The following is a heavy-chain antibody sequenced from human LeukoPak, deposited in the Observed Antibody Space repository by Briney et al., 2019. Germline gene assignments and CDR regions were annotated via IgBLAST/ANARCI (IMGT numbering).Heavy chain of an antibody. J-gene: IGHJ4*02. CDR2: IYYSGTT. CDR3: ARGPYGSGSYY. D-gene: IGHD3-10*01. V-gene: IGHV4-30-4*01. Sequence: SQTLSLTCTVSGGSISSGDYYWSWIRQPPGKGLEWIGYIYYSGTTYYNPSLKSRVTISVDTSKNQFSLKLTSVTAADTAVYFCARGPYGSGSYYWGQGTPVTVSS. CDR1: GGSISSGDYY.